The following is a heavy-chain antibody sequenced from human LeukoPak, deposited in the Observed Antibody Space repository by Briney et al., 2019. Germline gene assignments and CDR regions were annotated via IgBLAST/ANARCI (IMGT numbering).Heavy chain of an antibody. Sequence: PSETLSLTCAVYGGSFSGYYWSWIRQPPGKGLEWIGEINHSGSTNYNPSLKSRVTISVDTSKNQFSLKLSSVTAADTAVYYCARDRWGDYWGQGTLVTVSS. CDR1: GGSFSGYY. CDR3: ARDRWGDY. J-gene: IGHJ4*02. CDR2: INHSGST. V-gene: IGHV4-34*01. D-gene: IGHD3-16*01.